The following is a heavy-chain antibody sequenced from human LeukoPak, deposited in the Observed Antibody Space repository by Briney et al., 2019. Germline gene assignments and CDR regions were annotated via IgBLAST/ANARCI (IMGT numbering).Heavy chain of an antibody. CDR3: AREGGTWYYDFWSGYYWFDP. CDR2: INSDGSST. V-gene: IGHV3-74*01. J-gene: IGHJ5*02. Sequence: GGSLRLSCAASGFTFSSYWMHWVRQAPGKGLVWVSRINSDGSSTSYADSVKGRFTISRDNAKNTLYLQMNSLRAEDTAVYYCAREGGTWYYDFWSGYYWFDPWGQGTLVTVSS. CDR1: GFTFSSYW. D-gene: IGHD3-3*01.